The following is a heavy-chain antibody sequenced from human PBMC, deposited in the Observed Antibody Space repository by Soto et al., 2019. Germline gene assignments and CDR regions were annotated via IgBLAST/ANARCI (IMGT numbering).Heavy chain of an antibody. Sequence: GGSLRLSCAASGFNLSHPWMTWVRQAAGKGLQWVGRIKSKTDGGTADYAAPVKGRFTISRDDSKNTVYLQMNSLKTEDTAVYYCTTGIYYDILTGYHDVAYWGQVNLVTVSS. CDR1: GFNLSHPW. CDR2: IKSKTDGGTA. D-gene: IGHD3-9*01. V-gene: IGHV3-15*01. CDR3: TTGIYYDILTGYHDVAY. J-gene: IGHJ4*02.